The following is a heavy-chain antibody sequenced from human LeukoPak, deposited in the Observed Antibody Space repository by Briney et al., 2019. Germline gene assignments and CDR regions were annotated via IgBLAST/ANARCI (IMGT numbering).Heavy chain of an antibody. CDR2: INHSGST. CDR3: ARKEGGQLVNTRRWFDP. D-gene: IGHD6-13*01. V-gene: IGHV4-34*01. Sequence: KSSETLSLTCAVYGGSFSGYYWSWIRQPPGKGLEWIGEINHSGSTNYNPSLKSRVTISVDTSKNQFSLKLRSVTAADTAVYYCARKEGGQLVNTRRWFDPWGQGTLVTVSS. J-gene: IGHJ5*02. CDR1: GGSFSGYY.